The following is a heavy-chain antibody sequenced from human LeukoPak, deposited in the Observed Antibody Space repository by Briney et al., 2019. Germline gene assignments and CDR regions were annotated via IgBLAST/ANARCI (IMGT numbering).Heavy chain of an antibody. CDR3: ARDRSYYYDSSGTIGY. CDR2: ISSSGSTI. V-gene: IGHV3-11*04. Sequence: PGGSLRLSCAASGFTFSDYYMSWIRQAPGKGLEWVSYISSSGSTIYYADSVKGRFTISRDNAKNSLYLQMNSLRAEDTAVYYCARDRSYYYDSSGTIGYWGQGTLVTVSS. D-gene: IGHD3-22*01. J-gene: IGHJ4*02. CDR1: GFTFSDYY.